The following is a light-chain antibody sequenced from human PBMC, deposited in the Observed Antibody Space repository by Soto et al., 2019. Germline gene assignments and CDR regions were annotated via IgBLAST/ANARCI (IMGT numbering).Light chain of an antibody. CDR2: GAS. Sequence: DIQMTQSPSSLSASVGDRVTITCRTSRNINNCLNWYQQKPGKAPKLLIYGASSLQTGVPSRFSGSGSGTDFTLTISSLQPEDFATYYCQQSSSPLWGTCGQGTKVDI. CDR3: QQSSSPLWGT. J-gene: IGKJ1*01. CDR1: RNINNC. V-gene: IGKV1-39*01.